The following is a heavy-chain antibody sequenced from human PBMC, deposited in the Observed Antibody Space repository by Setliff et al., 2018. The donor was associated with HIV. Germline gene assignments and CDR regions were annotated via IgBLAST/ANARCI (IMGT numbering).Heavy chain of an antibody. J-gene: IGHJ4*02. CDR2: ISYDGSNK. V-gene: IGHV3-30*04. CDR1: GFTFSSYA. CDR3: ARDRYEDRAFDY. D-gene: IGHD1-20*01. Sequence: GESLKISCAASGFTFSSYAMHWVRQAPGKGLEWVAVISYDGSNKYYADSVKGRFTISRDNSKNTLYLQMNSLRAEDTAVYYCARDRYEDRAFDYWGQGTLVTVSS.